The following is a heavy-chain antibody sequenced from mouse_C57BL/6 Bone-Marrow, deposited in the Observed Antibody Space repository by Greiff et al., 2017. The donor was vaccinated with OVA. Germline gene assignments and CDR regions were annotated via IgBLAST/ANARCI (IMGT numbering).Heavy chain of an antibody. CDR3: APITTVVDYFDY. J-gene: IGHJ2*01. V-gene: IGHV1-82*01. D-gene: IGHD1-1*01. CDR1: GYAFSSSW. Sequence: VKVVESGPELVKPGASVKISCKASGYAFSSSWMNWVKQRPGKGLEWIGRIYPGDGDTNYNGKFKGKATLTADKSSSTAYMQLSSLTSEDSAVYFCAPITTVVDYFDYWGQGTTLTVSS. CDR2: IYPGDGDT.